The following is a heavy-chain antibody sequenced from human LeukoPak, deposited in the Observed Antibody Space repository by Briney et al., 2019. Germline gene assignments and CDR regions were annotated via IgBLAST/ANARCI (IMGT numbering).Heavy chain of an antibody. Sequence: GGSLRLSCVASGFTFSDYAMNWVRQAPGKGLEWVSVISGSGDSTYYADSVKGRFTISRDSFKNTVYLQMNGLRAEDTAIYYCAKDCIVRIMFYGMVAWGQGTTVTVSS. CDR2: ISGSGDST. CDR1: GFTFSDYA. V-gene: IGHV3-23*01. CDR3: AKDCIVRIMFYGMVA. D-gene: IGHD1-26*01. J-gene: IGHJ6*02.